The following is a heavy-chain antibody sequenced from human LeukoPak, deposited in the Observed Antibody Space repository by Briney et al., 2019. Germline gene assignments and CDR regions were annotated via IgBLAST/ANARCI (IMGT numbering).Heavy chain of an antibody. J-gene: IGHJ4*02. CDR3: ARGHIVVVTAHFDY. Sequence: GGSLRLSCAASGFTFSSYSMNWVRQAPGKGLEWVSSISSSSSYIYYADSVKGRFTISRDNAKNSLYLQMNSLRAEDTAVYYCARGHIVVVTAHFDYWGQRTLVTVSS. D-gene: IGHD2-21*02. CDR2: ISSSSSYI. V-gene: IGHV3-21*01. CDR1: GFTFSSYS.